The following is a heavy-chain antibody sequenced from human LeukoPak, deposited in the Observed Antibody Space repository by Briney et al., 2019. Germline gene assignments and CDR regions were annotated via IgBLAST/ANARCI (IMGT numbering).Heavy chain of an antibody. CDR3: ARDLLTVRYFDWFSWFDP. J-gene: IGHJ5*02. V-gene: IGHV3-21*01. CDR2: ISSSSSYI. Sequence: GGSLRPSCAASGFTFSSYSMNWVRQAPGKGLEWVSSISSSSSYIYYADSVKGRFTISRDNAKNSLYLQMNSLRAEDTAVYYCARDLLTVRYFDWFSWFDPWGQGTLVTVSS. CDR1: GFTFSSYS. D-gene: IGHD3-9*01.